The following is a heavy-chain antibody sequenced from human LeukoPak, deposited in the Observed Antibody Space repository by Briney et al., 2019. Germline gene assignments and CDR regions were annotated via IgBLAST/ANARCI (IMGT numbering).Heavy chain of an antibody. CDR3: ARATIAAQTYYYYMDV. CDR2: IYHSGST. Sequence: KTSETLSLTCTVSGYSISSGYYWGWIRQPPGKGLEWIGSIYHSGSTYYNPSLKSRVTISVDTSKNQFSLKLSSVTAADTAVYYCARATIAAQTYYYYMDVWGKGTTVTVSS. CDR1: GYSISSGYY. J-gene: IGHJ6*03. D-gene: IGHD6-6*01. V-gene: IGHV4-38-2*02.